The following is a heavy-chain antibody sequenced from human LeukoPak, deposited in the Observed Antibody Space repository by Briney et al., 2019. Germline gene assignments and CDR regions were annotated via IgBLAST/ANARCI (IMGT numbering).Heavy chain of an antibody. CDR1: GGAFSGYY. CDR3: ARGLTH. V-gene: IGHV4-34*01. Sequence: SETLSLTCSVYGGAFSGYYWRWIRQPPGKGLEWIGEINHSGNSNYNPSLKSRVTISVDTSKNQFSLKLNSVTAADTGVYYCARGLTHWGQGTLVTVSS. J-gene: IGHJ4*02. CDR2: INHSGNS.